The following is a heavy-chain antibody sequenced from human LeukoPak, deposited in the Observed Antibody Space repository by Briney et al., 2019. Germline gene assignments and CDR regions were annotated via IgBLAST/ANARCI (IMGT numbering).Heavy chain of an antibody. D-gene: IGHD3-22*01. Sequence: GGSLRLSCAASGFTFSDYYMSWIRQAPGKGLEWVSYISSSGSTIYYADSVKGRFTISRDNAKNSLYLQMNSLRAEDTAVYYCARDFHYYDSSGYYEKWFDPWGQGTLVTVSS. V-gene: IGHV3-11*04. CDR1: GFTFSDYY. J-gene: IGHJ5*02. CDR2: ISSSGSTI. CDR3: ARDFHYYDSSGYYEKWFDP.